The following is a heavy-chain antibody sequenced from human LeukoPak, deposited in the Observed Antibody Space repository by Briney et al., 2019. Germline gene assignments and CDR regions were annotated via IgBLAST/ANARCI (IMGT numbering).Heavy chain of an antibody. CDR3: ARYYSGSGSYLRVVDY. D-gene: IGHD3-10*01. CDR2: IFYSGST. Sequence: SETLSLTCTVSGGSISSTDFYWSWIRQPPGKGLEWIGYIFYSGSTYYNPSLQSRVTISVNTSKNQFSLTLSSVTAADTAVYYRARYYSGSGSYLRVVDYWGQGTLVTVSS. V-gene: IGHV4-30-4*01. CDR1: GGSISSTDFY. J-gene: IGHJ4*02.